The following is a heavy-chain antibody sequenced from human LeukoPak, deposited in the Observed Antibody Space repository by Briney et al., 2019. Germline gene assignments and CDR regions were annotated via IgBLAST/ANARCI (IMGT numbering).Heavy chain of an antibody. J-gene: IGHJ4*02. CDR1: GYTFTGYY. V-gene: IGHV1-2*02. CDR2: INPNSGGT. D-gene: IGHD2-2*01. CDR3: ARGPLWRVVVVPAARPRFDY. Sequence: ASVKVSCKASGYTFTGYYMHWVRQAPGQGLEWMGWINPNSGGTNYAQKFQGRVTMTRDTSISTAYMELSRLRSDDTAVYYCARGPLWRVVVVPAARPRFDYWGQGTLVTVSS.